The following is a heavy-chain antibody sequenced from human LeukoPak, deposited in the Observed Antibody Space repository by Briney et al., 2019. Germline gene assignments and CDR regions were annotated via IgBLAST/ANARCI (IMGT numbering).Heavy chain of an antibody. D-gene: IGHD1-26*01. CDR3: AKRGSYFLRSFDY. CDR2: INPNSGDA. CDR1: GYTFTGYF. Sequence: GASVKVSCKASGYTFTGYFMHWVRQSPGQGLEWMGWINPNSGDANYAQKFQGRVTMTRDTSISTAYMELSRLRSDDTAVYYCAKRGSYFLRSFDYWGQGALVTVSS. V-gene: IGHV1-2*02. J-gene: IGHJ4*02.